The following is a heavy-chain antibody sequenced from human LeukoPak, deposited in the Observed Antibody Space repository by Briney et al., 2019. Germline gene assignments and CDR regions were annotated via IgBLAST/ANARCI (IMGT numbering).Heavy chain of an antibody. CDR3: VRGRHNYGYDFDY. D-gene: IGHD3-16*01. Sequence: GGSLRLSCAASGFTFSSYEMNWVRQAPGKGLEWVSYISSGSTIYYADSVKGRFTISRDNAKKSLNLQMNSLRAEDTAVYSCVRGRHNYGYDFDYWGQGTLVTVSS. CDR2: ISSGSTI. V-gene: IGHV3-48*03. CDR1: GFTFSSYE. J-gene: IGHJ4*02.